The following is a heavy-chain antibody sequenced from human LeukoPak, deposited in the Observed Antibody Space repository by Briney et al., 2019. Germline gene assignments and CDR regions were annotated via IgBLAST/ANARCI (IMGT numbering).Heavy chain of an antibody. CDR1: GGSISSSGYY. D-gene: IGHD3-3*01. J-gene: IGHJ3*02. V-gene: IGHV4-31*03. CDR3: ARDNNGLYFGVRGFDI. Sequence: SETLSLTCTVSGGSISSSGYYWSWIRQHPGKGLEWIGYIYYSGSTYYNPSLKSRVTISVDTSNNQFSLKLSSVTAADTAVYYCARDNNGLYFGVRGFDIWGQGKMVIVSS. CDR2: IYYSGST.